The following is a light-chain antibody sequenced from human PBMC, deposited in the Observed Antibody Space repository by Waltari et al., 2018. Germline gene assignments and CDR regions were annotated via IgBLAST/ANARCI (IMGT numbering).Light chain of an antibody. J-gene: IGKJ1*01. V-gene: IGKV3-15*01. Sequence: EIVMTQSPATLSVSPGERATPPSRASQSVSSNLAWYQQKPGQAPRLHIYGASTRATGIPARFSGSGSGTEFTLTISSLQSEDFAVYYCQQYNNWPPWTFGQGTKVEIK. CDR1: QSVSSN. CDR3: QQYNNWPPWT. CDR2: GAS.